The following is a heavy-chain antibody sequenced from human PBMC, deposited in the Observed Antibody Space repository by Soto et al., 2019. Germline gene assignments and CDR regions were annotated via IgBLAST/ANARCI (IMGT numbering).Heavy chain of an antibody. CDR2: INPNSGGT. V-gene: IGHV1-2*02. CDR3: ARDPRYGDYDYYYYGMDV. CDR1: GYTFTGYY. Sequence: ASVKVSCKASGYTFTGYYMHWVRQAPGQGLEWMGWINPNSGGTNYAQKFQGRVTMTRDTSISTAYMELSRLRSDDTAVYYCARDPRYGDYDYYYYGMDVWGQGTTVTVSS. D-gene: IGHD4-17*01. J-gene: IGHJ6*02.